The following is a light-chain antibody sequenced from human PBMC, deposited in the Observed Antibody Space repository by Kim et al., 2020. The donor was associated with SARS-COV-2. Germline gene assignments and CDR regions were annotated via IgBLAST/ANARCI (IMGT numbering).Light chain of an antibody. CDR1: NSNIATYN. J-gene: IGLJ2*01. V-gene: IGLV1-44*01. CDR2: SNN. Sequence: QPVLTQPPSASGTPGQRVTISCSGSNSNIATYNVNWYQQLPGTAPKLLIYSNNQRPSGVPDRFSGSKSGTSASLAISGLQSDDEADYYCAAWDDSLNGVVFGGGTKVTVL. CDR3: AAWDDSLNGVV.